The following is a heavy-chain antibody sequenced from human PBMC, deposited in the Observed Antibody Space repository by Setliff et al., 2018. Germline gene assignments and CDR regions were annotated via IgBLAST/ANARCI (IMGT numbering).Heavy chain of an antibody. CDR2: IYHSGST. J-gene: IGHJ4*02. Sequence: PSETLSLTCAVSGYSISSGYYWGWIRQPPGKGLEWSGNIYHSGSTYYNPSLKSRVTISVDTSKNQFSLKLTSVTAADTAVYYCARHGLQFLEWLSAFDYWGQGTLVTVSS. CDR3: ARHGLQFLEWLSAFDY. CDR1: GYSISSGYY. D-gene: IGHD3-3*01. V-gene: IGHV4-38-2*01.